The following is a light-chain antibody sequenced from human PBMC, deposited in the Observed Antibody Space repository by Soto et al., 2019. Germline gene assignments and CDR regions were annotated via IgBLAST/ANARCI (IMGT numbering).Light chain of an antibody. V-gene: IGLV2-14*01. CDR3: SLYTSSDNPDV. CDR1: SSDVGAYDY. CDR2: VVS. J-gene: IGLJ1*01. Sequence: QSALTQPASVSGSPGQSITISCTGTSSDVGAYDYVSWYQQHPDKAPKLIIYVVSNRPSGVSNRFSGSKSGNTASLTISGLQAEDEADYYCSLYTSSDNPDVFGTGTKLTVL.